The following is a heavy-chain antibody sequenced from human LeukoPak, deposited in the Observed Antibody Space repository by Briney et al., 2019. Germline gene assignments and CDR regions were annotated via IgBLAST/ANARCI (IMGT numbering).Heavy chain of an antibody. D-gene: IGHD2-21*02. J-gene: IGHJ4*02. V-gene: IGHV5-51*01. Sequence: GESLKISCKGSGYSFTSYWIGWARQMPGKGLEWMGIIYPGDSDTRYSPSFQGQVTISADKSISTAYLQWSSLKASDTAMYYCARQGGQRGCGGDCGLDYWGQGTLVTVSS. CDR1: GYSFTSYW. CDR3: ARQGGQRGCGGDCGLDY. CDR2: IYPGDSDT.